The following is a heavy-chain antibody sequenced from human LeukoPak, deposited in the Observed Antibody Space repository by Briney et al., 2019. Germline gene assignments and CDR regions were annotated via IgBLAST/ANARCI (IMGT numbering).Heavy chain of an antibody. CDR3: ARDRWRAVAGTSPLDY. J-gene: IGHJ4*02. D-gene: IGHD6-19*01. CDR2: IKQDGSEK. Sequence: GGSLRLSCGASGFTFSTYWMSWVRQAPGKGLEWVANIKQDGSEKYYVDSVKGRFTISRDNAKNSLYLQMNSLRAEDTAVYYCARDRWRAVAGTSPLDYWGQGTLVTVSS. CDR1: GFTFSTYW. V-gene: IGHV3-7*01.